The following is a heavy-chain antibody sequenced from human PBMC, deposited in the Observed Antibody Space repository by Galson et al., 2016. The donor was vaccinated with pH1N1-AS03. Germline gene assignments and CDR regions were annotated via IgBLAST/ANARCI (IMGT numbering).Heavy chain of an antibody. CDR1: GFGVRNNY. D-gene: IGHD3-16*01. Sequence: SLRLSCAASGFGVRNNYMIWVRQAPGKGLEWVSLIFSIGTTHYADSVKGRFTISRYNSNNTLYLQMHRLRADDTAVYYCATSPSVGAWGQGTPVTVSS. V-gene: IGHV3-53*01. CDR2: IFSIGTT. CDR3: ATSPSVGA. J-gene: IGHJ5*02.